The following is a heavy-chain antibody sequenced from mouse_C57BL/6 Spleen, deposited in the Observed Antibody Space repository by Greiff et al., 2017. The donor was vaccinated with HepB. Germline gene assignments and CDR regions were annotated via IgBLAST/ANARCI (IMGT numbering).Heavy chain of an antibody. Sequence: QVQLQQSGAELARPGASVKLSCKASGYTFTSYGISWVKQRTGQGLEWIGEIYPRSGNTYYNEKFKGKATMTADKSSSTAYMELRSLTSEDSAVYCCAELGRSYWYFDVWGTGTTVTVSS. CDR1: GYTFTSYG. CDR3: AELGRSYWYFDV. V-gene: IGHV1-81*01. J-gene: IGHJ1*03. D-gene: IGHD4-1*01. CDR2: IYPRSGNT.